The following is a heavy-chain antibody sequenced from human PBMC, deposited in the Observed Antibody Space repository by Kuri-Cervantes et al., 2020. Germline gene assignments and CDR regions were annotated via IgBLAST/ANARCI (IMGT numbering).Heavy chain of an antibody. CDR3: AREGVAAAGTGFRYFDY. J-gene: IGHJ4*02. CDR2: ISHGGST. Sequence: ESLKISCAVSGYSISSGYFWGWIRQPPGRGLEWIGTISHGGSTYYNPSLKSRVTISVDTSKNQFSLKLSSVTAADTAVYYCAREGVAAAGTGFRYFDYWGQGTLVTVSS. D-gene: IGHD6-13*01. V-gene: IGHV4-38-2*02. CDR1: GYSISSGYF.